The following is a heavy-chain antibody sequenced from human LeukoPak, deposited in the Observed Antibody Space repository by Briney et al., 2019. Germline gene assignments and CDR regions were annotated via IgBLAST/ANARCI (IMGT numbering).Heavy chain of an antibody. CDR1: GFIFSNYT. J-gene: IGHJ4*02. CDR3: TTPGGSGWHPLVY. V-gene: IGHV3-30*03. CDR2: ISYDGSDK. D-gene: IGHD6-19*01. Sequence: PGRSLRLSCAASGFIFSNYTMHWVRQAPDKGLEWVALISYDGSDKYYRDSVRGRFTVSRDNSRNTLYLQMNSLRPEDTAVYYCTTPGGSGWHPLVYWGQGTLVTVSS.